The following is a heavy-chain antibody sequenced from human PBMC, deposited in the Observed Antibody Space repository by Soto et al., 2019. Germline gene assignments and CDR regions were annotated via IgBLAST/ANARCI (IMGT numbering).Heavy chain of an antibody. J-gene: IGHJ4*02. D-gene: IGHD2-8*02. CDR2: LYYSGNT. Sequence: PSETLSLTCTVSGGSISRSSYSWAWIRQPPGKGLEWIGTLYYSGNTNYNPSLRSRVTMSADVSKNQFSLRLTSVTAADTALYYCARGMTPPGAPAWYYFDSWGQGTLVTVSS. V-gene: IGHV4-39*07. CDR3: ARGMTPPGAPAWYYFDS. CDR1: GGSISRSSYS.